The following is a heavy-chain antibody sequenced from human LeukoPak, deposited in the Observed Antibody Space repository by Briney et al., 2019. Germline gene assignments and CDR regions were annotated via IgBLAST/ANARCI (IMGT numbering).Heavy chain of an antibody. CDR2: IYSDGST. Sequence: GGSLRLSCAASGFTVSSNYMSWVRQAPGKGLEWVSVIYSDGSTYYAGSVKGRFTISRDDSKNTLYLQMNSLRAADTAVYCCARDKGTSYLSSFDYWGQGTLVTVSS. D-gene: IGHD6-6*01. CDR1: GFTVSSNY. J-gene: IGHJ4*02. CDR3: ARDKGTSYLSSFDY. V-gene: IGHV3-66*02.